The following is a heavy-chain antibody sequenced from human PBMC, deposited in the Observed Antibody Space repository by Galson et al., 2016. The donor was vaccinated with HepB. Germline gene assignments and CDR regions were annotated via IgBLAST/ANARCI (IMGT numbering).Heavy chain of an antibody. CDR2: ISNSSSTI. Sequence: SLRLSCAASGFTFNNYGMNWVRQAPGKGLEWVSYISNSSSTIYYADSVKGRLTISRDNAKNSLYLQMNSLRDEDTAVYYCARRAFWFREPTQAYYYYGMDVWGQGTTVTVSS. CDR3: ARRAFWFREPTQAYYYYGMDV. CDR1: GFTFNNYG. V-gene: IGHV3-48*02. J-gene: IGHJ6*02. D-gene: IGHD3-10*01.